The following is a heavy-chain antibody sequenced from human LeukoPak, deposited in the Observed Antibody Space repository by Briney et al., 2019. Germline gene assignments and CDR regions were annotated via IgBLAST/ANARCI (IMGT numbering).Heavy chain of an antibody. D-gene: IGHD4-17*01. CDR2: INEDGSEK. J-gene: IGHJ4*02. V-gene: IGHV3-7*04. CDR1: GFSFRSYW. CDR3: ARKSGDPFDS. Sequence: GWSLRLSCAPSGFSFRSYWMSWVRQAPAHGLEWVANINEDGSEKYYVDSVEGRFTISRDNTRNSLYVQMNILRAEDTAVYYCARKSGDPFDSWGQGTLVTVSS.